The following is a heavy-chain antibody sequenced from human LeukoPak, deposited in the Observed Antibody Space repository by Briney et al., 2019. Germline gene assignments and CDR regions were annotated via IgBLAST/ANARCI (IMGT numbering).Heavy chain of an antibody. CDR1: GFTFSSYA. Sequence: PGGSLRLSCAASGFTFSSYAMNWVRQAPGKGLEWVSGISGSGGYTYYADSVKGRFTISRDTSKNTLYLQMNSLRAEDTAVYYCAMGFNLNFHCWGRGTLVTVSS. V-gene: IGHV3-23*01. J-gene: IGHJ4*02. CDR3: AMGFNLNFHC. CDR2: ISGSGGYT.